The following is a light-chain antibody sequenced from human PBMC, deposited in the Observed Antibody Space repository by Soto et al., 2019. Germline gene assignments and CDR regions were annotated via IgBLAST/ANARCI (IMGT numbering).Light chain of an antibody. J-gene: IGKJ1*01. CDR2: KAS. CDR1: QSISSR. Sequence: DIQMTQSPSTLSASVGDRVTITCRASQSISSRFAWYQQKPGKAPKLLIYKASSLESGVPSRFSGSGAGTKFTLAISSLQPDDFATYYCQQYNSYPWTFGQVTKVEIK. CDR3: QQYNSYPWT. V-gene: IGKV1-5*03.